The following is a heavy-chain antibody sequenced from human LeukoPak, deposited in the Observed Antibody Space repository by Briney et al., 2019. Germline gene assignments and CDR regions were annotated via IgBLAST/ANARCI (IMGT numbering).Heavy chain of an antibody. D-gene: IGHD3-3*01. CDR3: ARDVGDFWSGYPSDYFDY. Sequence: SETLSLTCTVSGGSISSYYWSWIRQPAGKGLEWIGRIYTSGSTNYNPSLKSRVTMSVDTSKNQFSLKLSSVTAAETAVYYCARDVGDFWSGYPSDYFDYWGQGTLVTVSS. CDR2: IYTSGST. CDR1: GGSISSYY. J-gene: IGHJ4*02. V-gene: IGHV4-4*07.